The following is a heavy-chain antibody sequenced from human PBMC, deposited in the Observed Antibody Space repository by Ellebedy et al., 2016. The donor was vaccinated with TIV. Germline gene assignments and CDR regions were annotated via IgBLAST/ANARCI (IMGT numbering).Heavy chain of an antibody. J-gene: IGHJ3*02. CDR3: ATDGSYGDFRSPAHAFES. CDR2: VNQNEREK. Sequence: GESLKISCATSGFSFRSYWMTWVRQAPGRGLEWVANVNQNEREKYYVDSVKGRFTISRDDARNALYLQMNSLRAEDTAVYYCATDGSYGDFRSPAHAFESWGQGTMVSVSS. CDR1: GFSFRSYW. V-gene: IGHV3-7*01. D-gene: IGHD4-17*01.